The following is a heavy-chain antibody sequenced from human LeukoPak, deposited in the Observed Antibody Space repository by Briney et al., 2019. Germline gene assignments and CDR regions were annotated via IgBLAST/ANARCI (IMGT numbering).Heavy chain of an antibody. V-gene: IGHV3-30*02. CDR1: GLIFSSYG. CDR2: IRHDESKT. J-gene: IGHJ6*03. Sequence: GGSLRLSXAASGLIFSSYGMHWVRQAPGEGLEWVAYIRHDESKTFYADSVKGRFTISRDNSKNTLYLQMHSLRAEVTALYYCAKPVIPSAYQGTYYMDVWGKGTTVTVSS. D-gene: IGHD3-16*01. CDR3: AKPVIPSAYQGTYYMDV.